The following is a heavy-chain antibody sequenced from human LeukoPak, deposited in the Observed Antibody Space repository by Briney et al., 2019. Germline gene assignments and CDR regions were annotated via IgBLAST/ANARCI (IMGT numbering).Heavy chain of an antibody. V-gene: IGHV4-4*02. CDR1: GGSISSTNW. D-gene: IGHD3-22*01. Sequence: SGTLSLTCAVSGGSISSTNWWSWVRLPPGKGLEWIGEIYHSGSTNYNPSLTSRVTISVDKSKNQFSLKLSSVTAADTAVYYCAKKKYYDSSPLDFWGQGTLVTVSS. J-gene: IGHJ4*02. CDR3: AKKKYYDSSPLDF. CDR2: IYHSGST.